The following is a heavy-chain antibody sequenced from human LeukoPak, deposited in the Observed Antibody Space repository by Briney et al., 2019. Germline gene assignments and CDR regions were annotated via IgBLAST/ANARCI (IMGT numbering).Heavy chain of an antibody. CDR1: GFNFRNAW. Sequence: GGSLRLSCTASGFNFRNAWMSWVRQAPMKGLEWVSVIYRGSTYYADSVKGRFTVSSDNSKNTVDLQMNSLRVEDTAVYYCARDPGLANGMGDWGQGTTVTVS. D-gene: IGHD6-6*01. J-gene: IGHJ6*02. V-gene: IGHV3-66*01. CDR3: ARDPGLANGMGD. CDR2: IYRGST.